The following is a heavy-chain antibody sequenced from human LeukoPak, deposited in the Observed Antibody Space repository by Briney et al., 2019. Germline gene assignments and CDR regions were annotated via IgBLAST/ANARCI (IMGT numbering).Heavy chain of an antibody. V-gene: IGHV3-23*01. J-gene: IGHJ2*01. CDR2: ISGSGDRT. CDR1: GFTFSSYA. CDR3: AKELTVLNISKWHFDI. Sequence: GGSLRLSCAASGFTFSSYAMSWVRQAPGKGLEWVSGISGSGDRTYYGDSVKGQFTISRDNSRNTLNLQMNSPRAEDTAVYYCAKELTVLNISKWHFDIWGRGTLVTVSS. D-gene: IGHD3-16*01.